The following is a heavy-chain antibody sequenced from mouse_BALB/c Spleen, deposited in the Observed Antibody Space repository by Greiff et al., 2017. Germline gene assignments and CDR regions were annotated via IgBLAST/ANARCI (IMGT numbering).Heavy chain of an antibody. CDR3: AFYCYGSSSYDFDY. CDR2: IDPANGNT. Sequence: EVQLQQSGAELVKPGASVKLSCTASGFNIKDTYMHWVKQRPEQGLEWIGRIDPANGNTKYDPKFQGKATITADTSSNTAYLQLSSLTSEDTAVYYCAFYCYGSSSYDFDYWGQGTTLTVSS. V-gene: IGHV14-3*02. J-gene: IGHJ2*01. D-gene: IGHD1-1*01. CDR1: GFNIKDTY.